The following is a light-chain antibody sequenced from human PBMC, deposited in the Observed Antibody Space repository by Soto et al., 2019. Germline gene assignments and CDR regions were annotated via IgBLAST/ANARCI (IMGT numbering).Light chain of an antibody. Sequence: QSALTQPASVSGSPGQSITISCTGTSSDVGIYNLVSWYQHHPGNPPKVMIYEGSQRPSGVSNRLSGSKSGNTASLTISGLQAEDEADYFCCSYAGNNTYVFGTGTKLTVL. J-gene: IGLJ1*01. V-gene: IGLV2-23*01. CDR3: CSYAGNNTYV. CDR2: EGS. CDR1: SSDVGIYNL.